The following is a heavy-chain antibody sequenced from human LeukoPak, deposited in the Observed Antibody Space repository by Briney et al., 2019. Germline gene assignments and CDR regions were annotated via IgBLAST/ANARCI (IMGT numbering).Heavy chain of an antibody. J-gene: IGHJ5*02. CDR1: GFTFSSYA. D-gene: IGHD3-22*01. CDR2: ISYDGSNK. Sequence: GRSLRLSCAASGFTFSSYAMHWVRQVPGKGLEWVAVISYDGSNKYYADSVKGRFTISRDNSKNTLYLQMNSLRAEDTAVYYCARDPTGDSSGWNLNWFDPWGQGTLVTVSS. CDR3: ARDPTGDSSGWNLNWFDP. V-gene: IGHV3-30-3*01.